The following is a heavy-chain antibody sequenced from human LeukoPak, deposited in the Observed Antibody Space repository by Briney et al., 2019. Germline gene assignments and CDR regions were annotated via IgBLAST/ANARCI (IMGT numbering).Heavy chain of an antibody. CDR1: GFTFSSYA. D-gene: IGHD2-21*02. J-gene: IGHJ4*02. V-gene: IGHV3-64*01. CDR2: ISSNGGST. Sequence: PGGSLRLSCAASGFTFSSYAMHWVRQAPGKGLEYVSAISSNGGSTYYANSVKGRFTISRDNSKNTLYLQMGSLRAEDTAVYYCARDPVVTAAYYFDYWGQGTLVTVSS. CDR3: ARDPVVTAAYYFDY.